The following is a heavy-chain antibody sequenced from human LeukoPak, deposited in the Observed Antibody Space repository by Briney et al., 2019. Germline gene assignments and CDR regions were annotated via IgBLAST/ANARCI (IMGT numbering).Heavy chain of an antibody. V-gene: IGHV4-39*01. CDR1: GGSISSYY. CDR2: IYYSGST. D-gene: IGHD1-26*01. Sequence: SETLSLTCTVSGGSISSYYWGWIRQPPGKGLEWIGSIYYSGSTYYNPSLKSRVTISVDTSKNQFSLKLNSVTAADTAVYYCARRELWPDAFDIWGQGTMVTVSS. J-gene: IGHJ3*02. CDR3: ARRELWPDAFDI.